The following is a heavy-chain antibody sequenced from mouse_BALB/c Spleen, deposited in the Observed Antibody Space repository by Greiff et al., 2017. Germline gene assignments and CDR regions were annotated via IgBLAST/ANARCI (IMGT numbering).Heavy chain of an antibody. CDR3: ARAHYYYGSSRYAMDY. Sequence: VQLQQSGAELVKPGASVKLSCTASGFNIKDTYMHWVKQRPEQGLEWIGRIDPANGNTKYDPKFQGKATITADTSSNTAYLQLSSLTSEDTAVYYCARAHYYYGSSRYAMDYWGQGTSVTVSS. D-gene: IGHD1-1*01. J-gene: IGHJ4*01. CDR2: IDPANGNT. V-gene: IGHV14-3*02. CDR1: GFNIKDTY.